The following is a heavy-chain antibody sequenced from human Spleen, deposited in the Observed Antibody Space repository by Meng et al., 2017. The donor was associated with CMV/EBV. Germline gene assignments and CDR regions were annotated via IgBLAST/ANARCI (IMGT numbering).Heavy chain of an antibody. Sequence: GGSLRLSCAASGFTFDDYAMIWVRQSPGKGLEWVSSISSGSSYAFYIDSLKGRFTISRDNVKNSVYLQMNSLRAEDTTMYYCARVLEDVVVVVPNYYYGMDVWGQGTTVTVSS. D-gene: IGHD2-15*01. J-gene: IGHJ6*01. CDR3: ARVLEDVVVVVPNYYYGMDV. CDR1: GFTFDDYA. V-gene: IGHV3-21*06. CDR2: ISSGSSYA.